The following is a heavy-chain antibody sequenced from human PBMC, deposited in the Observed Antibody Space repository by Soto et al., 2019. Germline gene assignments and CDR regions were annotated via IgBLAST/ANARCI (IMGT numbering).Heavy chain of an antibody. D-gene: IGHD2-2*01. V-gene: IGHV3-23*01. CDR2: ISGGGGGT. Sequence: GSLRLSCATSGFTFSAYAVNWVHQAPGKGLEWVSSISGGGGGTYYADSVKGRFTISRDNSKNTLYLQMNSLRVEDTAVYYCAKCFDPSTYYYFDMDVWGPGTTVTVSS. CDR1: GFTFSAYA. J-gene: IGHJ6*02. CDR3: AKCFDPSTYYYFDMDV.